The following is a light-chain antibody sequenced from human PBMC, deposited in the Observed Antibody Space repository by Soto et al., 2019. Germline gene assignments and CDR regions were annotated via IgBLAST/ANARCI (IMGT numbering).Light chain of an antibody. CDR2: GAS. Sequence: EIVLTQSPGTLSLSPGERATLSCMASQSVSNNYLAWYQQKPGQAPRLLIYGASSRATGIPDRFSGSGSGTDFTLTISRLEPEDFAVYYCHQRQSWPRTFGQGTKVDI. CDR1: QSVSNNY. CDR3: HQRQSWPRT. V-gene: IGKV3-20*01. J-gene: IGKJ1*01.